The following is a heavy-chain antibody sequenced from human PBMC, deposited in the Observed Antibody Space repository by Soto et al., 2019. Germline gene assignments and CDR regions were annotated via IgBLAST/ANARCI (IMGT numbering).Heavy chain of an antibody. CDR1: GFPFRTYA. CDR3: ASVRHPPNMDPDFWSGYHYYFDY. V-gene: IGHV3-30*07. CDR2: ISYDGTNK. J-gene: IGHJ4*02. Sequence: QPGGSLRLSCAASGFPFRTYAMDWVRQAPGKGLEWVAVISYDGTNKYYADSVKGRFTISRDNAKNSLYLQMNSLRDEDTAVYYCASVRHPPNMDPDFWSGYHYYFDYWGQGTLVTVSS. D-gene: IGHD3-3*01.